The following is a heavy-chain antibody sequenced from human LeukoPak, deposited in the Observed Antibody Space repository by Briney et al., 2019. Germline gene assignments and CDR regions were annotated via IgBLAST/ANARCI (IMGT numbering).Heavy chain of an antibody. J-gene: IGHJ4*02. Sequence: GGSLRLSCAVSGFTFSSYGMQWVRQAPGKGLEWVAVISYDGRVAYYADSVKGRFSISRDNSKNTVHLQMNSLRVEDMAVYYCVQEQNSGGSYFGGFDYWGQGTLVTVSS. CDR3: VQEQNSGGSYFGGFDY. D-gene: IGHD2-15*01. CDR2: ISYDGRVA. CDR1: GFTFSSYG. V-gene: IGHV3-30*18.